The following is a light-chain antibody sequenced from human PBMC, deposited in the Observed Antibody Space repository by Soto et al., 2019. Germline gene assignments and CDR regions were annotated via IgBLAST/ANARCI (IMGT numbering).Light chain of an antibody. J-gene: IGKJ4*01. CDR2: GAS. CDR1: QGLGSW. CDR3: QQAKTFPLT. Sequence: DIQMTQSPFFVSASVGDSVTITCRASQGLGSWLAWYQQKPGKAPKLLIYGASSLPSGVPSRFSGSGSGTDFTLTIRSLQPEDLATYYCQQAKTFPLTFGGGTRVEIK. V-gene: IGKV1-12*01.